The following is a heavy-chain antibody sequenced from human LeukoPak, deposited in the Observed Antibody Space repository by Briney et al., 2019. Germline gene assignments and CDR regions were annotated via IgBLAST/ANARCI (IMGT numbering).Heavy chain of an antibody. D-gene: IGHD6-13*01. Sequence: PSQTLSLTCAVSGGSISSGGYSWSWIRQPPGKGLEWIGYIYHSGSTYYNPSLKSRVTISVDRSKNQFSLKLSSVTAADTAVYYCARDSSSWYLHDAFDIWGQGTMVTVSS. J-gene: IGHJ3*02. V-gene: IGHV4-30-2*01. CDR3: ARDSSSWYLHDAFDI. CDR2: IYHSGST. CDR1: GGSISSGGYS.